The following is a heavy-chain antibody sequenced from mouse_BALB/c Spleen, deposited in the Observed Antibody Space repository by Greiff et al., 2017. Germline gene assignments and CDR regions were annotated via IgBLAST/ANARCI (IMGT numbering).Heavy chain of an antibody. Sequence: EVQVVESGGGLVKPGGSLKLSCAASGFTFSSYTMSWVRQTPEKRLEWVATISSGGSYTYYPDSVKGRFTISRDNAKNTLYLQMSSLKSEDTAMYYCTRELPFDYWGQGTTLTVSS. V-gene: IGHV5-6-4*01. CDR1: GFTFSSYT. CDR3: TRELPFDY. D-gene: IGHD5-5*01. CDR2: ISSGGSYT. J-gene: IGHJ2*01.